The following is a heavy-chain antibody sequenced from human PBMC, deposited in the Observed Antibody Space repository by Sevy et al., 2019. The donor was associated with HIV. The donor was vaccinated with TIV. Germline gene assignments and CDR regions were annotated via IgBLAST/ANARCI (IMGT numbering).Heavy chain of an antibody. Sequence: GGSLRLACAASGFTFSSYWMHWVRRAPGKGPVWVSGLNGDGSSTNYADSVKGRFTMSRDSAKNTLYLQMNSLRAEDTAVYFCVAANTWQDYWGQGTLVTVSS. CDR1: GFTFSSYW. CDR2: LNGDGSST. J-gene: IGHJ4*02. CDR3: VAANTWQDY. V-gene: IGHV3-74*01. D-gene: IGHD2-15*01.